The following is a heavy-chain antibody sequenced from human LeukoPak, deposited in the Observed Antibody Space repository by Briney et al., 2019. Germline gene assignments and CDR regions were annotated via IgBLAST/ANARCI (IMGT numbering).Heavy chain of an antibody. D-gene: IGHD4-17*01. V-gene: IGHV4-61*01. CDR1: GGSIRSSYYY. J-gene: IGHJ4*02. Sequence: SETLSLTCTVSGGSIRSSYYYWSWIRQPPGKGLEWIGYIYYSGSTNYNPSLKSRVTISVDTSKNQFSLKLSSVTAADTAVYYCARGYGDYAYWGQGTLVTVSS. CDR2: IYYSGST. CDR3: ARGYGDYAY.